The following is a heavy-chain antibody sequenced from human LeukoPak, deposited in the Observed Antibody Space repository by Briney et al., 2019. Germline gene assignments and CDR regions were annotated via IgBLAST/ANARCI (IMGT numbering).Heavy chain of an antibody. D-gene: IGHD3-10*01. CDR1: GYTFTSYG. V-gene: IGHV1-18*01. CDR2: ISAYNGNT. CDR3: ARDPAMVRGVIIRWFDP. Sequence: ASVKVSCKASGYTFTSYGISWVRQAPGQGLEWMGWISAYNGNTNYAQKLQGRVTMTTDTSTSTAYMELRSLRSDDKAVYYCARDPAMVRGVIIRWFDPWGQGTLVTVSS. J-gene: IGHJ5*02.